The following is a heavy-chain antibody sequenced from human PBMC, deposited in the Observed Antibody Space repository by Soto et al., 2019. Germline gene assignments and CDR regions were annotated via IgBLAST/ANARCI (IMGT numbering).Heavy chain of an antibody. CDR3: ARHGIDCSGGTCYSVFDY. V-gene: IGHV4-39*01. D-gene: IGHD2-15*01. J-gene: IGHJ4*02. CDR2: MFYSGSS. Sequence: QLQLQESGPGLVSPSTTLSLSCTVSGGSITNGRYYWGWVRQPPGEGLEWIGSMFYSGSSYYNPSLESRVSVSVDTSKNQFPLQLNAATAADTAVYYCARHGIDCSGGTCYSVFDYWGQGTLVTVSS. CDR1: GGSITNGRYY.